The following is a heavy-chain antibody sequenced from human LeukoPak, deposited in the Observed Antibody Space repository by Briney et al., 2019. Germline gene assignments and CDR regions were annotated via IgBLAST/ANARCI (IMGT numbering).Heavy chain of an antibody. CDR2: INQDGSEK. Sequence: GGSLRLSCAASGFNFRNYWMTWVRQAPGKGLEWVAKINQDGSEKYYVDSVKGRFTISRDNAENLLYLQMNSLRAEDTAVYYCARELGYCSSSSCYTSLDAFDIWGQGTTVTVSS. J-gene: IGHJ3*02. V-gene: IGHV3-7*01. CDR3: ARELGYCSSSSCYTSLDAFDI. CDR1: GFNFRNYW. D-gene: IGHD2-2*02.